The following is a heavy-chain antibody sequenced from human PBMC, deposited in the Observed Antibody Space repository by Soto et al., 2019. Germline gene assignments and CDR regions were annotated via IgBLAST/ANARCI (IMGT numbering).Heavy chain of an antibody. Sequence: GGSLRLSSAASGFTFSDYYMSWIRQAPGKGLEWVSYISSSGSTIYYADSVKGRFTISRDNAKNSLYLQMNSLRAEDTAVYYCARTGMVRFYYYMDVWGKGTTVTVSS. CDR3: ARTGMVRFYYYMDV. J-gene: IGHJ6*03. V-gene: IGHV3-11*01. CDR1: GFTFSDYY. D-gene: IGHD3-10*01. CDR2: ISSSGSTI.